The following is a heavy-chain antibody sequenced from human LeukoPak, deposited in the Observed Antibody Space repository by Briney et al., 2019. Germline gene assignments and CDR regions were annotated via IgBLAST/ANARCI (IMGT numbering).Heavy chain of an antibody. CDR1: GGSISSGSYY. Sequence: SETLSLTCTVSGGSISSGSYYWSWIRQPAGKGLEWIGRIYTSGSTNYNPSLKSRVTISVDTSKNQFSLKLSSVTAADTAVYYCARAEEDSSPAFDIWGQGTMVTVSS. J-gene: IGHJ3*02. CDR3: ARAEEDSSPAFDI. CDR2: IYTSGST. D-gene: IGHD3-22*01. V-gene: IGHV4-61*02.